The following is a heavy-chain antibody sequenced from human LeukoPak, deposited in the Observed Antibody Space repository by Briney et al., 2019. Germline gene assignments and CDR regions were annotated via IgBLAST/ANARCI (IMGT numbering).Heavy chain of an antibody. J-gene: IGHJ3*02. V-gene: IGHV4-39*01. CDR2: IYYSGST. CDR1: GGSISSFY. CDR3: ARRSSSWSGGAFDI. Sequence: SETLSLTCTVSGGSISSFYWSWIRQPPGKGLEWIGSIYYSGSTYYNPSLKSRVTISVDTSKNQFSLKLSSVTAADTAVYYCARRSSSWSGGAFDIWGQGTMVTVSS. D-gene: IGHD6-13*01.